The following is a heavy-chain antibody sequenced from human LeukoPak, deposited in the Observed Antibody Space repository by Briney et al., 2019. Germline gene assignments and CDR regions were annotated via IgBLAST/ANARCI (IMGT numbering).Heavy chain of an antibody. CDR3: ARARSDYYGSGSYYTYPTFDY. CDR1: GGSISSGGYY. V-gene: IGHV4-31*03. D-gene: IGHD3-10*01. J-gene: IGHJ4*02. CDR2: IYYSGST. Sequence: PSQTLSLTCTVSGGSISSGGYYWSWIRQHPGKGLEWIGYIYYSGSTYYNPSLKSRVTISVDTSKNQFSPKLSSVTAADTAVYYCARARSDYYGSGSYYTYPTFDYWGQGTLVTVSS.